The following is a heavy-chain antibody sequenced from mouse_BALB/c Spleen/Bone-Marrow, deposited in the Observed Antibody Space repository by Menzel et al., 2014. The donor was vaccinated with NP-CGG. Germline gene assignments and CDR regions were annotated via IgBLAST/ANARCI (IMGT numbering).Heavy chain of an antibody. CDR3: ARGAMITTGYFDY. CDR2: IYYSGTI. CDR1: GISITTGNYR. D-gene: IGHD2-4*01. Sequence: EVQLQQSGPGLVKPSQTVSLTCTVTGISITTGNYRWSWIRQFPGNKLEWIGYIYYSGTITHNPSLTSRTTITRDTSKNQFFLEMNSLTAEDTATYYCARGAMITTGYFDYWGQGTTLTVSS. J-gene: IGHJ2*01. V-gene: IGHV3-5*02.